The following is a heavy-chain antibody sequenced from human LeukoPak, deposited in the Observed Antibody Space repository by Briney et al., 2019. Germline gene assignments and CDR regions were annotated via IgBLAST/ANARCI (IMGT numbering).Heavy chain of an antibody. CDR3: ARGRKYTSGYRVTELGSGYSDY. Sequence: SETLSLTCAVYIDSFSNYHWNWIRQTPAKGMEWIGEVNESGGTNISPSLRSRVILSVDTSKNQFSLKLSSVTAADTAVYYCARGRKYTSGYRVTELGSGYSDYWGQGTLVTVSS. V-gene: IGHV4-34*01. CDR2: VNESGGT. J-gene: IGHJ4*02. CDR1: IDSFSNYH. D-gene: IGHD5-18*01.